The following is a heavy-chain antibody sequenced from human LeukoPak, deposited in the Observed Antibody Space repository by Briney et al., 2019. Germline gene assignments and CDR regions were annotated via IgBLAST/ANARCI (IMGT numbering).Heavy chain of an antibody. D-gene: IGHD2-15*01. CDR2: IWYDGSNK. CDR1: GFTFSSYG. CDR3: ARDETEGCSGGSCYTPWFDS. J-gene: IGHJ5*01. Sequence: GRSLRLSCAASGFTFSSYGMHWVRQAPGKGLEWVAVIWYDGSNKYYADSVKGRFTISRDNSKNTLYLQMNSLRAEDTAVYCCARDETEGCSGGSCYTPWFDSWGQGTLVTVSS. V-gene: IGHV3-33*01.